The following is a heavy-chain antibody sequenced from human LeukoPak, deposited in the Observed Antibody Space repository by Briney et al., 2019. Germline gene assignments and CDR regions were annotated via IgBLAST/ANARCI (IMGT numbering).Heavy chain of an antibody. J-gene: IGHJ4*02. D-gene: IGHD3-10*01. CDR2: ISYDGSNK. V-gene: IGHV3-30*18. Sequence: GGSLRLSCAASGFTFSSYGMHWVRQAPGKGLEWVAVISYDGSNKYYADSVKGRFTISRDNSKNTLYLQMNSLRAEDTAVYYCAKDGLFCYYGSEIYYFDYWGQGTLVTVSS. CDR3: AKDGLFCYYGSEIYYFDY. CDR1: GFTFSSYG.